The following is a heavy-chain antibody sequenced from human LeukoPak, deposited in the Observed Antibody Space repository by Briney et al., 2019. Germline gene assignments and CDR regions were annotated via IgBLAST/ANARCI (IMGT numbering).Heavy chain of an antibody. D-gene: IGHD3-9*01. CDR2: ISRGGGST. V-gene: IGHV3-23*01. Sequence: PGGSLRLSCAPSGFTFSNYAMSWVRQAPGEGPEWVSAISRGGGSTYYADSVKGRFTISRDNSKNTLYLQMNSLRAEDTSVYYCEFRYFDWLLSVQVPFDYWGQGTLVTVSS. CDR1: GFTFSNYA. J-gene: IGHJ4*02. CDR3: EFRYFDWLLSVQVPFDY.